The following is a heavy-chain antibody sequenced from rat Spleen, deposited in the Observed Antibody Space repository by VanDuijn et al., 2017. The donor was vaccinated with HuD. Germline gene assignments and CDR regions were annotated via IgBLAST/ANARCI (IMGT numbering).Heavy chain of an antibody. J-gene: IGHJ2*01. CDR3: TRGEQLGGDY. V-gene: IGHV5S23*01. CDR1: GFTFSNYY. Sequence: EVQLVESGGGLVQPGRSLKLSCAASGFTFSNYYMAWVRQAPTKGLEWVASITNSGGSTYYRDSVKGRFTISRDNAKSTLYLKMDSVRSEDTATYYCTRGEQLGGDYWSQGVMVTVSS. CDR2: ITNSGGST. D-gene: IGHD1-10*01.